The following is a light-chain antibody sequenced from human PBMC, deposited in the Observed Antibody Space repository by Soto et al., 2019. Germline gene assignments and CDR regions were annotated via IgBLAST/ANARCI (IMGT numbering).Light chain of an antibody. CDR1: QTLSSW. J-gene: IGKJ4*01. Sequence: DIQMTQSPSTLSASVGDRVTITCRASQTLSSWLAWYQQKPGKAPKLLIYDVSNLESGVPSRFSGSGSGTEFTLTISSLQPDDFATYYCQQYNSYLLTFGGGTKVEIK. CDR2: DVS. CDR3: QQYNSYLLT. V-gene: IGKV1-5*01.